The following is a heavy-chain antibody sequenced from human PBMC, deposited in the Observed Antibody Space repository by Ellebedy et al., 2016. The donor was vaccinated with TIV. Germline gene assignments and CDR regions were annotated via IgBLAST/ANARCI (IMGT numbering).Heavy chain of an antibody. V-gene: IGHV1-69*13. CDR2: IIPISGTA. CDR1: GYTFINYD. D-gene: IGHD7-27*01. Sequence: SVKVSXKASGYTFINYDITWVRQAPGQGLEWMGGIIPISGTANYARKFQGRVTITADESTGTAYMELSSLRSEDTAIYYCARDSTTGDLDYWGQGTLVTVSS. J-gene: IGHJ4*02. CDR3: ARDSTTGDLDY.